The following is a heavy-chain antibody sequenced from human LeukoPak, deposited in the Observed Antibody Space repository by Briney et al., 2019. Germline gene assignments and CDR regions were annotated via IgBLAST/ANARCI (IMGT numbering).Heavy chain of an antibody. J-gene: IGHJ4*02. CDR1: GYTFTGYY. V-gene: IGHV1-2*02. D-gene: IGHD6-19*01. CDR2: INPNSGGT. Sequence: ASVKVSCKASGYTFTGYYMHWVRQAPGQGLEWMGWINPNSGGTNYAQKFQGRVTMTRETSISTAYMELSRLRSDVAAVYYCARDHSSGWYGDYWGQGTLVTVSS. CDR3: ARDHSSGWYGDY.